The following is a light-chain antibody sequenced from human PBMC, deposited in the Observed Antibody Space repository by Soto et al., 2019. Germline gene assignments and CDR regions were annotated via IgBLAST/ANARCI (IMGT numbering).Light chain of an antibody. J-gene: IGKJ1*01. CDR2: AIS. V-gene: IGKV3-20*01. CDR3: QQYGTSRWT. Sequence: IVLTQSPGTLSLSPGERATLSCRSSETVTDRQLAWYQQKPCQAPRLLFFAISSRVAGIPDRFSASGSGTDFTLTISRLDPEDFAMYYCQQYGTSRWTFDLGTKVEVQ. CDR1: ETVTDRQ.